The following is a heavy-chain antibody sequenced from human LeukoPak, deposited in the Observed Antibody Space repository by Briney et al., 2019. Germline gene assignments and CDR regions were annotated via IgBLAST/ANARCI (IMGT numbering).Heavy chain of an antibody. V-gene: IGHV3-7*01. J-gene: IGHJ4*02. CDR1: GFTFRNSY. D-gene: IGHD2-2*01. CDR2: MNHDGSDQ. Sequence: PGGSLRLSRAASGFTFRNSYMSWVRQAPGKGLEWVAYMNHDGSDQSHVDSVRGRFTISRDNAKNSLYLQMNSLRVEDTAVYYCARAAVYCSSSTCRTNFDSWGQGTLVTVSS. CDR3: ARAAVYCSSSTCRTNFDS.